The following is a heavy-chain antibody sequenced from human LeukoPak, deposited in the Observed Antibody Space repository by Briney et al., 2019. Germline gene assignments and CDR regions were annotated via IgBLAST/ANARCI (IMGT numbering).Heavy chain of an antibody. Sequence: GGSLRLSCAASGFTFSSYSMNWVRQAPGKGLEWVSSISSSSSYIYYADSVKGRFTISRDNAKNSLCLQMNSLRAEDTAVYYCARASNDFWSGYYPSDLDYWGQGTLVTVSS. CDR2: ISSSSSYI. CDR3: ARASNDFWSGYYPSDLDY. V-gene: IGHV3-21*01. J-gene: IGHJ4*02. CDR1: GFTFSSYS. D-gene: IGHD3-3*01.